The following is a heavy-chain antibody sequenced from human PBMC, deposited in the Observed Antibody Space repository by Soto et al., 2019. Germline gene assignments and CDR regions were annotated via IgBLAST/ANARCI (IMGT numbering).Heavy chain of an antibody. Sequence: EVQLVESGGGLVQPGRSLILSCAASGFTFDDYAMHWVRQAPGKGLEWVSGISWNSGSIGYADSVKGRFTISRDNAKNSLYLQMNSLRAEDTALYYCAKDRSRRIAAVFDYWGQGTLVTVSS. CDR2: ISWNSGSI. J-gene: IGHJ4*02. CDR1: GFTFDDYA. CDR3: AKDRSRRIAAVFDY. D-gene: IGHD6-13*01. V-gene: IGHV3-9*01.